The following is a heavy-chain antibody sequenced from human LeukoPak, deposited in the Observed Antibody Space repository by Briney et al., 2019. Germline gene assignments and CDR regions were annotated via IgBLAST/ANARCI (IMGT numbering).Heavy chain of an antibody. CDR2: ITGSGGST. J-gene: IGHJ4*02. Sequence: GGSLRLSCAASGFTFSSYAMSWVRQAPGKGLEWVSAITGSGGSTYYADSVKGRFTISRDNSKNTLYLQMNSLRAEDTAVYYCAKVAGYSYVGVHYFDYWGQGTLVTVSS. D-gene: IGHD5-18*01. CDR3: AKVAGYSYVGVHYFDY. CDR1: GFTFSSYA. V-gene: IGHV3-23*01.